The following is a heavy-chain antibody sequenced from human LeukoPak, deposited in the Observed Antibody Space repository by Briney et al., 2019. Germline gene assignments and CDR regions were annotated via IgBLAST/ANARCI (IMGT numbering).Heavy chain of an antibody. CDR3: ARLYYDFWSGHPYYYYYYYMDV. J-gene: IGHJ6*03. Sequence: GGSLRLSCAASGFTFSDYYMSWIRQAPGKGLKWVSYISSSGSTIYYADSVKGRFTISRDNAKNSLYLQMNSLRAEDTAVYYCARLYYDFWSGHPYYYYYYYMDVWGKGTTVTVSS. CDR2: ISSSGSTI. D-gene: IGHD3-3*01. CDR1: GFTFSDYY. V-gene: IGHV3-11*01.